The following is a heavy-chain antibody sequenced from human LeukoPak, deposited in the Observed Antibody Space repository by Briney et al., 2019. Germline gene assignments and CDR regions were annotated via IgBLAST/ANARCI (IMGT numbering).Heavy chain of an antibody. V-gene: IGHV1-2*02. CDR2: INPNSGGT. Sequence: ASVKVSCKASGHTLTGYYMHWVRQAPGQGLEWMGWINPNSGGTNYAQKFQGRVTMTRDTSISTAYMELSRLRSDDTAVYYCARDLNWAGTRYFDHWGQGTVVAVSS. CDR3: ARDLNWAGTRYFDH. J-gene: IGHJ4*02. CDR1: GHTLTGYY. D-gene: IGHD6-19*01.